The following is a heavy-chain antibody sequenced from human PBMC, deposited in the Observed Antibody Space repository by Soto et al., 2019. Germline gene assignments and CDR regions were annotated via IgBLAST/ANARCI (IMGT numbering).Heavy chain of an antibody. CDR2: INPKSGGT. CDR3: ARASYNWNYDY. J-gene: IGHJ4*02. D-gene: IGHD1-20*01. Sequence: ASVKVSCKASGYTFTGYYMHWVRQAPGQGLEWMGWINPKSGGTNYAQKFQGWVTMTRDTSISTAYMELSRLRSDDTAVYYCARASYNWNYDYWGQGTLVTVSS. CDR1: GYTFTGYY. V-gene: IGHV1-2*04.